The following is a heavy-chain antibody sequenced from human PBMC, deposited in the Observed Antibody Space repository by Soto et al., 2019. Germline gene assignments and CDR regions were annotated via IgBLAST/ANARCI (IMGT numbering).Heavy chain of an antibody. J-gene: IGHJ4*02. V-gene: IGHV5-51*01. CDR1: GYSFTSYW. D-gene: IGHD2-2*01. CDR2: IYPGDSDT. CDR3: ASQDVTRYCRSTSCYGFDY. Sequence: EVQLVQSGAEVKKPGESLKISCKGSGYSFTSYWIGWVRQMPGKGLEWMGIIYPGDSDTRYSPSFQGQVTISADKSISTAYLQWSSLTASDTAMYYCASQDVTRYCRSTSCYGFDYWGQGTLVTVSS.